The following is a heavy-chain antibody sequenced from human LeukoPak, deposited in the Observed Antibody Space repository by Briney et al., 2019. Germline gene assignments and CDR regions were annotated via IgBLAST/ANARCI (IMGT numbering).Heavy chain of an antibody. CDR1: GFTFSSYG. CDR2: IRYDGSNK. D-gene: IGHD3-10*01. V-gene: IGHV3-30*02. CDR3: ARGRRVRGVVEIYYFDY. Sequence: GGSLRLSCAASGFTFSSYGMHWVRQAPGKGLEWVAVIRYDGSNKYYADSVKGRFTISRDNSKNTLYLQMNSLRAEDTAVYYCARGRRVRGVVEIYYFDYWGQGTLVTVSS. J-gene: IGHJ4*02.